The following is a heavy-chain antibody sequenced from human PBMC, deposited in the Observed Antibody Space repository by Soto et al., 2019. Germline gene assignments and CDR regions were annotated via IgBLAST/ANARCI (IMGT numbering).Heavy chain of an antibody. CDR1: GFTFSSYS. J-gene: IGHJ4*02. D-gene: IGHD3-10*01. V-gene: IGHV3-48*01. CDR2: ISSSNSTI. CDR3: ARAYGSGSYWFDY. Sequence: GGSLRLSCAASGFTFSSYSMNWVRQAPGKGLEWVSYISSSNSTIYYADSVKGRFTISRDNAKNSLYLQMNSLRAEDTAVYYCARAYGSGSYWFDYWGQGTLVTVSS.